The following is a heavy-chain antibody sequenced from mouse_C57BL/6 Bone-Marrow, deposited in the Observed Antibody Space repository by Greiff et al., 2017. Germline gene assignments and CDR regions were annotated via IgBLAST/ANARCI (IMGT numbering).Heavy chain of an antibody. J-gene: IGHJ4*01. D-gene: IGHD2-4*01. CDR2: IRNKANNHAT. Sequence: DVMLVESGGGLVQPGGSMKLSCAASGFTFSDAWMDWVRQSPEKGLEWVAEIRNKANNHATYYAESVKGRFTISRDDSKSSVYLQMNSLRAEDTGIYYCTRPVDYDSPYYAMDYWGQGTSVTVSS. CDR1: GFTFSDAW. V-gene: IGHV6-6*01. CDR3: TRPVDYDSPYYAMDY.